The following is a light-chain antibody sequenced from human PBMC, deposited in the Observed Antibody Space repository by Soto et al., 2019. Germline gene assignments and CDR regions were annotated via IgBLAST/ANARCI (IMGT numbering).Light chain of an antibody. Sequence: DIQMTQCPSSLSASVEDRVIITCRASQSISNHLNWYQQKPGKAPKLLIFAASSLQSGVPSRFSGSRSGPDFTLTISSLQPEDFATYYCQQSYNSPPTFGQGPKVDIK. V-gene: IGKV1-39*01. CDR3: QQSYNSPPT. J-gene: IGKJ1*01. CDR1: QSISNH. CDR2: AAS.